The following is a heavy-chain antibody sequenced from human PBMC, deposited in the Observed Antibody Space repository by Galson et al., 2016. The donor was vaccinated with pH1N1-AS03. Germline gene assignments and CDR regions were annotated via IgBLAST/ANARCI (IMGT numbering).Heavy chain of an antibody. CDR3: AKEENYDVWVGYLGLDF. V-gene: IGHV1-2*02. J-gene: IGHJ4*02. Sequence: SVKVSCKASGYTFTAYYMHWVRQAPGQGLEWMGWSNADSGDTNYAPTFRGRVTLTRDTSTSTAYMELSTLRSDDTAVYYCAKEENYDVWVGYLGLDFWGQGPLITVPS. CDR1: GYTFTAYY. D-gene: IGHD3-3*01. CDR2: SNADSGDT.